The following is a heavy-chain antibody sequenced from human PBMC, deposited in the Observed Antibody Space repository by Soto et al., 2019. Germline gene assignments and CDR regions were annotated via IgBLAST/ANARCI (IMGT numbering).Heavy chain of an antibody. V-gene: IGHV3-15*01. J-gene: IGHJ4*02. Sequence: GGSLRLSCAASGFTFSNAWMSWVRQAPGKGLEWDGRIKSKTDGGTTYYAAPVKGRFTISRDESKNTLYLQMNSLKTEDTAVYYCTTAYDDSSVDYFDYWGQGTLVTVSS. D-gene: IGHD3-22*01. CDR1: GFTFSNAW. CDR2: IKSKTDGGTT. CDR3: TTAYDDSSVDYFDY.